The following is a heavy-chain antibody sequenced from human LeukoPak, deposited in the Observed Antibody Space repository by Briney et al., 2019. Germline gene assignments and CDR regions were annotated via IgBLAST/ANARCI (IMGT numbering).Heavy chain of an antibody. CDR1: GGSFSGYY. J-gene: IGHJ6*03. V-gene: IGHV4-34*01. Sequence: SETLSLTCAVYGGSFSGYYWSWIRQPPGKGLEWIGEINHSGSTNYNPSLKSRVTISVDTSKNQFSLKLSSVTAADTAVYYCAKGSGYEAQYYYYYMDVWGKGTTVTISS. D-gene: IGHD5-12*01. CDR2: INHSGST. CDR3: AKGSGYEAQYYYYYMDV.